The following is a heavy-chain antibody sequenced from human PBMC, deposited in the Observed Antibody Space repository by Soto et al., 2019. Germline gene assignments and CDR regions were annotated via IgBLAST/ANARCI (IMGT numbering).Heavy chain of an antibody. D-gene: IGHD5-12*01. CDR3: ARDFLRGYSGYDPNWFDP. Sequence: ASVKVSCKASGGTFSSYTISWVRQAPGQGLEWMGRIIPILGIANYAQKFQGRVTITADKSTSTAYMELSSLRSEDTAVYYCARDFLRGYSGYDPNWFDPWGQGTLVTVSS. V-gene: IGHV1-69*04. CDR1: GGTFSSYT. J-gene: IGHJ5*02. CDR2: IIPILGIA.